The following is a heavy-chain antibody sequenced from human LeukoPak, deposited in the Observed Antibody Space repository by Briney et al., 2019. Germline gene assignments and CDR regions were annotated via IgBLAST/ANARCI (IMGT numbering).Heavy chain of an antibody. V-gene: IGHV4-34*01. J-gene: IGHJ4*02. CDR3: ARGRVKLGRRPNGRTVLSDY. Sequence: SETLSLTCAVYGGSFSGYYWSWIRQPPGKGLEWIGEINHSGSTNYNPSLKSRVTMSVDTSKNQFSLKLSSVTAADTAVYYCARGRVKLGRRPNGRTVLSDYWGQGTLVTVSS. CDR2: INHSGST. D-gene: IGHD4-17*01. CDR1: GGSFSGYY.